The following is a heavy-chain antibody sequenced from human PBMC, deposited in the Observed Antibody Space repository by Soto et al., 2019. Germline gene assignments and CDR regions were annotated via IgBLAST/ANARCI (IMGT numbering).Heavy chain of an antibody. D-gene: IGHD2-15*01. CDR2: IYYSGST. J-gene: IGHJ3*02. V-gene: IGHV4-31*03. Sequence: PSETLSLTCTVSGGSISSGGYYWSWIRQHPGKGLEWIGYIYYSGSTYYNPSLKSRVTISVDTSKNQFSLKLSSVTAADMAVYYCARDPRRVYCSGGSCYGYDAFDIWGQGTMVTVSS. CDR1: GGSISSGGYY. CDR3: ARDPRRVYCSGGSCYGYDAFDI.